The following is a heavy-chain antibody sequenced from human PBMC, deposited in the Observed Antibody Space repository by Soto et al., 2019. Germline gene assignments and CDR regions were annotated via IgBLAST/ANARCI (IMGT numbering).Heavy chain of an antibody. Sequence: ASVNVSCKASGYTFTSYGISWVRQAPGQGLEWMGWISAYNGNTNYAQKLQGRVTMTTDTSTSTAYMELRSLRSDDTAVYYCARVELRLGELSTYCPDYWGQGTLVTVSS. J-gene: IGHJ4*02. V-gene: IGHV1-18*01. CDR1: GYTFTSYG. CDR3: ARVELRLGELSTYCPDY. D-gene: IGHD3-16*02. CDR2: ISAYNGNT.